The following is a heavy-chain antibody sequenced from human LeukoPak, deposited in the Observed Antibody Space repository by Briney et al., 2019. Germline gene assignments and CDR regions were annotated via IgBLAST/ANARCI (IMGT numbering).Heavy chain of an antibody. V-gene: IGHV1-69*01. J-gene: IGHJ5*02. CDR2: IIPIFGTA. CDR3: AKEPASSGWFDP. CDR1: GGTFSSYA. D-gene: IGHD6-19*01. Sequence: SVKVSCKASGGTFSSYAISWVRQAPGQGLEWMGGIIPIFGTANYAQKFQGRVTITADESTSTAYMELSSLRSEDTAVYYCAKEPASSGWFDPWGQGTLVAVSS.